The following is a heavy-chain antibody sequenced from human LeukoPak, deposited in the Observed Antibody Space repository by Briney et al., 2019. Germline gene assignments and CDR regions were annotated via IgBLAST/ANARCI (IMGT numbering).Heavy chain of an antibody. CDR3: AKDLFLWYFDL. J-gene: IGHJ2*01. CDR2: ISNSGGST. D-gene: IGHD2-21*01. CDR1: GFTFITYA. Sequence: GGSLRLSCAASGFTFITYAMTWVRQAPGKGLEWVSAISNSGGSTYYADSVKGRFTISRDNSKNTLYLQMNSLRAEDTAVHYCAKDLFLWYFDLSGRGTLVTVSS. V-gene: IGHV3-23*01.